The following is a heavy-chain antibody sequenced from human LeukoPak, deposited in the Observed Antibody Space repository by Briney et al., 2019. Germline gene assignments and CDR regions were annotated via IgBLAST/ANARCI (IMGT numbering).Heavy chain of an antibody. CDR2: INPNSGDT. J-gene: IGHJ4*02. Sequence: ASVKVSCKASGYTFTGYYMHWVRQAPGQGLEWMGWINPNSGDTNYAQKVQGRVTMTRDKAISTLYMELSRLRSDDTAVYYCASSRFGELLFYWGQGTLVTVSS. CDR1: GYTFTGYY. V-gene: IGHV1-2*02. D-gene: IGHD3-10*01. CDR3: ASSRFGELLFY.